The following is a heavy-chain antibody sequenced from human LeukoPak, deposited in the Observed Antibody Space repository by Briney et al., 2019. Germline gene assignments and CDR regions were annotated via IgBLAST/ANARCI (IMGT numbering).Heavy chain of an antibody. D-gene: IGHD3-10*01. J-gene: IGHJ3*02. V-gene: IGHV3-23*01. CDR2: ISGSGGST. Sequence: PGGSLRLSCAASGFTFSSYAMSWVRQAPGKGLEWVSAISGSGGSTYYADSVKGRFTISRDNSKNTLYLRMNSLRAEDTAVYYCAKMDTMVRGVPPMDAFDIWGQGTMVTVSS. CDR1: GFTFSSYA. CDR3: AKMDTMVRGVPPMDAFDI.